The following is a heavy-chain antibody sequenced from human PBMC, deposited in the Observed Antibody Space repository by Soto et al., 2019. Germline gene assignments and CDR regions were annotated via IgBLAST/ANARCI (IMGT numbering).Heavy chain of an antibody. CDR2: IYYSGST. J-gene: IGHJ5*02. V-gene: IGHV4-39*01. D-gene: IGHD5-12*01. CDR1: GGSISSSSYY. CDR3: ARLPNVVGIVATILSWFDP. Sequence: QLQLQESGPGLVKPSETLSLTCTVSGGSISSSSYYWGWIRQPPGKGLEWIGSIYYSGSTYYNPSLKSRVTISVDTSKNQFSLKLSSVTAADTAVYYCARLPNVVGIVATILSWFDPWGQGTLVTVSS.